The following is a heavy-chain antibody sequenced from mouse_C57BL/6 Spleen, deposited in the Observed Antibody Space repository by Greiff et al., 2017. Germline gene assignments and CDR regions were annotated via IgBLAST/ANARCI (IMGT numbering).Heavy chain of an antibody. J-gene: IGHJ3*01. D-gene: IGHD2-4*01. CDR2: IHPNSGST. CDR1: GYTFTSYW. V-gene: IGHV1-64*01. CDR3: ARSYYDYDSWFAY. Sequence: QVHVKQSGAELVKPGASVKLSCKASGYTFTSYWMHWVKQRPGQGLEWIGMIHPNSGSTNYNEKFKSKATLTVDKSSSTAYMQLSSLTSEDSAVYYCARSYYDYDSWFAYWGQGTLVTVSA.